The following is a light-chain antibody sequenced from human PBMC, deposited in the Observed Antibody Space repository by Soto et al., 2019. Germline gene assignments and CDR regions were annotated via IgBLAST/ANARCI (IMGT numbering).Light chain of an antibody. CDR3: AAWDDSLNGVV. CDR2: NNN. CDR1: SSNIGRNT. Sequence: QAVVTQPPSASGTPGQRVTISCSGSSSNIGRNTINWYQQLPGAAPKLLIYNNNQRPSGVPDRLSGSKSGTSASLAIRGLQSEDEGDYYCAAWDDSLNGVVFGGGTKLTVL. J-gene: IGLJ2*01. V-gene: IGLV1-44*01.